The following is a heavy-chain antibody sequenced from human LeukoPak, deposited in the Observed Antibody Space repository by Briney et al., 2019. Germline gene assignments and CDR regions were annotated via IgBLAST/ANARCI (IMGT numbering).Heavy chain of an antibody. Sequence: GGSLRLSCAASGFTFSSYGMHWVRQAPGKGLEWVAVISYDGSNKYYADSVKGRFTISRDNSKNTLYLQMNSLRAEDTAVYYCAKESADFWSGYYLRINYHGMDVWGQGTTVTVSS. V-gene: IGHV3-30*18. CDR2: ISYDGSNK. D-gene: IGHD3-3*01. CDR1: GFTFSSYG. CDR3: AKESADFWSGYYLRINYHGMDV. J-gene: IGHJ6*02.